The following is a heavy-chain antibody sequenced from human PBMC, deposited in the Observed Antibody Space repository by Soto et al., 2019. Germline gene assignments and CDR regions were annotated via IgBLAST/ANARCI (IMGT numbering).Heavy chain of an antibody. CDR1: GGTFSSYS. V-gene: IGHV1-69*13. J-gene: IGHJ6*02. Sequence: ASVKVSCKSSGGTFSSYSISWVRQAPGQGLECMGGIIPIFGTANYAQKFQGRVTITADESTSTAYMELSSLRSEDTAVYYCAREDMATIKDYYYYGMDVWGQGTTVTVSS. D-gene: IGHD5-12*01. CDR2: IIPIFGTA. CDR3: AREDMATIKDYYYYGMDV.